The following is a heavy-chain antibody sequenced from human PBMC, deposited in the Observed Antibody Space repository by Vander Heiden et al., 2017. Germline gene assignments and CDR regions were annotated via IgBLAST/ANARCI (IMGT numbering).Heavy chain of an antibody. J-gene: IGHJ6*02. V-gene: IGHV4-4*07. CDR2: IYTSGST. D-gene: IGHD5-18*01. CDR3: ARVSEDGYSHYYYGMDV. CDR1: GGPISSYH. Sequence: QVQLQESGPGLVKPSETLSLTCTASGGPISSYHWSWIRQPAGKGLEWIGRIYTSGSTNYNPSLKSRVTMSVDTSKNQFSLKLSSVTAADTAVYYCARVSEDGYSHYYYGMDVWGQGTTVTVSS.